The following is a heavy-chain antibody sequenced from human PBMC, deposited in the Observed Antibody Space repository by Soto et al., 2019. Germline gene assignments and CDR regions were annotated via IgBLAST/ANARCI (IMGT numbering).Heavy chain of an antibody. CDR2: IYSGGST. J-gene: IGHJ1*01. CDR1: GFTVSSNY. D-gene: IGHD6-19*01. CDR3: ARETYSSGWLI. V-gene: IGHV3-53*02. Sequence: EVQLVETGGGLIQPGGSLRLSCAASGFTVSSNYMSWVRQAPGKGLEWVSVIYSGGSTYYADSVKGRFTISRDNSKNTLYLQMNSLRAEDTAVYCCARETYSSGWLIWGQGTLVTVSS.